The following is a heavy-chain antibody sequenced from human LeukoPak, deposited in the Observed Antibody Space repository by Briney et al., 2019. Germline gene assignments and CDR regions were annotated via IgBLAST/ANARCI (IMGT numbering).Heavy chain of an antibody. D-gene: IGHD3-9*01. V-gene: IGHV3-23*01. CDR2: ISGSGGST. J-gene: IGHJ4*02. CDR3: ARDIFSY. CDR1: GFTFASYA. Sequence: PGGSLRLSCAASGFTFASYAMIWVRQAPGKGLEWVSGISGSGGSTYYADSVKGRFTISRDNSKNTLYLQMNGLRAEDTAVYYCARDIFSYWGQGTLVTVSS.